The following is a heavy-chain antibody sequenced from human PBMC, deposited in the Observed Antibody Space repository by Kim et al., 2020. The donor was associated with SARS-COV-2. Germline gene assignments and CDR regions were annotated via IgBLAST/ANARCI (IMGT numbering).Heavy chain of an antibody. V-gene: IGHV1-2*06. J-gene: IGHJ5*02. Sequence: ASVKVSCKASGYTFTGYYMHWVRQAPGQGLEWMGRINPNSGGTNYAQKFQGRVTMTRDTSISTAYMELSRLRSDDTAVYYCAREYTETRFLEWLGPRGGWFDPWGQGTLVTVSS. CDR2: INPNSGGT. CDR1: GYTFTGYY. CDR3: AREYTETRFLEWLGPRGGWFDP. D-gene: IGHD3-3*01.